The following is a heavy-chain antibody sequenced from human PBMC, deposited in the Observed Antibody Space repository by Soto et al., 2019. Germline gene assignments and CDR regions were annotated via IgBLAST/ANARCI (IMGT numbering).Heavy chain of an antibody. D-gene: IGHD3-22*01. J-gene: IGHJ4*02. CDR2: IYWDDDK. Sequence: QITLKESGPTLVKPTQTLTLTCTFSGFSLSTSGVGVGWIRQPPGKALEWLALIYWDDDKRYSPSLKSRLTITKDTSKNQVVLTMTHMDPVDTATYYRAHISSNHYYDSSGYRPRRFDSWGQGTLVTVSS. CDR1: GFSLSTSGVG. V-gene: IGHV2-5*02. CDR3: AHISSNHYYDSSGYRPRRFDS.